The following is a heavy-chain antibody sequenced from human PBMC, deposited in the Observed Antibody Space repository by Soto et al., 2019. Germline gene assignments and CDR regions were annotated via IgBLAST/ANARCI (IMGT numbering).Heavy chain of an antibody. CDR1: GFPFTSSD. CDR3: ASLEYDFWSGDPSGMDV. D-gene: IGHD3-3*01. J-gene: IGHJ6*02. Sequence: QMQLVQSGPEVKKPGTAVKVSCKASGFPFTSSDVQWVRQARGQRREWIGWIVVGSGNTNSAQKFQERVTITRDMSTSAAYRELSSLRSEDTAAYYCASLEYDFWSGDPSGMDVWGQGTTVTVSS. V-gene: IGHV1-58*01. CDR2: IVVGSGNT.